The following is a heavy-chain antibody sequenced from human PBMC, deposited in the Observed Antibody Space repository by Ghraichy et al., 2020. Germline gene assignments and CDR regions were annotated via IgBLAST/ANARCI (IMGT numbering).Heavy chain of an antibody. CDR1: GFTFSSYA. D-gene: IGHD3-22*01. CDR2: ISGSGGST. J-gene: IGHJ6*02. CDR3: AKLFGGYSDYYYYGMDV. Sequence: GGSLRLSCAASGFTFSSYAMSWVRQAPGKGLGWVSAISGSGGSTYYADSVKGRFTISRDNSKNTLYLQMNSLRAEDTAVYYCAKLFGGYSDYYYYGMDVWGQGTTVTVSS. V-gene: IGHV3-23*01.